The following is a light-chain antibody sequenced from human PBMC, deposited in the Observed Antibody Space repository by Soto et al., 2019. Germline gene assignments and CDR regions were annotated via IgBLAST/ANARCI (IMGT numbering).Light chain of an antibody. J-gene: IGKJ2*01. CDR3: QTYDTSPYP. Sequence: ESVLTQSPGTLSLSPGERATLSCRASQTVITNYLAWYQRKPGQAPRLLIYGASNRATGIPDRFSGDGSGTDFTLTINSLEAEDAALYYGQTYDTSPYPFGRGTKLDIK. CDR2: GAS. CDR1: QTVITNY. V-gene: IGKV3-20*01.